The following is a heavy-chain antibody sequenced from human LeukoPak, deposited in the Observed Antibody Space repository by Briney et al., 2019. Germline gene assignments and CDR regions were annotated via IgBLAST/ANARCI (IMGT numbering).Heavy chain of an antibody. J-gene: IGHJ5*02. V-gene: IGHV3-30*02. CDR3: AKDRRYCSSTTCPEA. D-gene: IGHD2-2*01. CDR2: IRYDGRNK. Sequence: GGSLRLSCAASRFTFSFYDMHWVRQAPGKGLEWVAFIRYDGRNKYYTDSVKGRFTISRDNSKNALYLQMNSLRAEDTAVYYCAKDRRYCSSTTCPEAWGQGTLVTVSS. CDR1: RFTFSFYD.